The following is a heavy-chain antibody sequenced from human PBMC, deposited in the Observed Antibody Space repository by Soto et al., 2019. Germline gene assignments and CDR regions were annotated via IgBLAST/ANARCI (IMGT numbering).Heavy chain of an antibody. Sequence: PSETLSLTCNVSGGPISSYYWSWMRQPPGKGLEWIGYIYYSGSTKYNPSLESRVTISVDTSKNQFSLKLSSVTAADTAVYYCASVQEETAMVAYFEYWGQGTLVTVSS. CDR3: ASVQEETAMVAYFEY. V-gene: IGHV4-59*01. D-gene: IGHD5-18*01. CDR2: IYYSGST. J-gene: IGHJ4*02. CDR1: GGPISSYY.